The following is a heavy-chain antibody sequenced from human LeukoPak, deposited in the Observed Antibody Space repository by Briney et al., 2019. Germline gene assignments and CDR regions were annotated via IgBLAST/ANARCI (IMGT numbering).Heavy chain of an antibody. Sequence: GGSLRLSCAASGFTFSNAWMSWVRQAPGKGLEWVSSISSSNTYIYYADSVKGRFTISRDNAKNSLYLQMNSLRAEDTAVYYCARDYQSGFGRYYYMDVWGKGTTVTVSS. D-gene: IGHD3-10*01. J-gene: IGHJ6*03. V-gene: IGHV3-21*01. CDR1: GFTFSNAW. CDR3: ARDYQSGFGRYYYMDV. CDR2: ISSSNTYI.